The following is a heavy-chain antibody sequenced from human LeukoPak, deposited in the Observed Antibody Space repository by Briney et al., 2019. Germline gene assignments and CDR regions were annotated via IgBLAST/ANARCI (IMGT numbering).Heavy chain of an antibody. D-gene: IGHD6-19*01. CDR2: ISGTGGST. J-gene: IGHJ5*02. CDR3: AKDSPVGIAVAAEGCSS. CDR1: GFTFSSYA. V-gene: IGHV3-23*01. Sequence: GGSLRLSCAASGFTFSSYAMSWVRQAPGKGLEWVSVISGTGGSTYYEDSVKGRFTISRDQSKNTLYLQMNSLRVEDTAIYYCAKDSPVGIAVAAEGCSSWGQGTLVTVSS.